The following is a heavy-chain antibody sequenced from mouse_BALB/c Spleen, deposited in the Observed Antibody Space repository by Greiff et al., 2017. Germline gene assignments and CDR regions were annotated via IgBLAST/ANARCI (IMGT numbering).Heavy chain of an antibody. CDR3: ARADGYYGAMDY. V-gene: IGHV5-4*02. Sequence: EVMLVESGGGLVKPGGSLKLSCAASGFTFSDYYMYWVRQTPEKRLEWVATISDGSSYTYYPDSVKGRFTISRDNAKNNLYLQMSSLKSEDTAMYYCARADGYYGAMDYWGQGTSVTVSS. D-gene: IGHD2-3*01. J-gene: IGHJ4*01. CDR2: ISDGSSYT. CDR1: GFTFSDYY.